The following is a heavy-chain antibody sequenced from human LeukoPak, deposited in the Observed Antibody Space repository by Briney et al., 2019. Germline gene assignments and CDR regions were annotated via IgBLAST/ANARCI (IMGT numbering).Heavy chain of an antibody. CDR2: TSSSGITI. CDR3: ARDRYAMDV. V-gene: IGHV3-11*01. Sequence: GSLRLSCAASGFTFSDYYMSWIRQAPGKGLEWISYTSSSGITIYYADSVKGRFTMSRDNAKNSLYLQMNSLRAEDTAVYYCARDRYAMDVWGNGTTVTVSS. J-gene: IGHJ6*04. CDR1: GFTFSDYY.